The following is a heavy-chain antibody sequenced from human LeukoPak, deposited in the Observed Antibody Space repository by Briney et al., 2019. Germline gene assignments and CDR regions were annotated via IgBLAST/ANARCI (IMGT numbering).Heavy chain of an antibody. J-gene: IGHJ4*02. D-gene: IGHD3-22*01. V-gene: IGHV3-30*04. Sequence: GRSLRLSCAASGFTFSSYAMHWVRQAPGKGLEWVAVISYDGSNKYYADSVKGRFTISRDSSKNTLYLQMNSLRAEDTAVYYCARGDYYDSSGYLDYWGQGTLVTVSS. CDR3: ARGDYYDSSGYLDY. CDR1: GFTFSSYA. CDR2: ISYDGSNK.